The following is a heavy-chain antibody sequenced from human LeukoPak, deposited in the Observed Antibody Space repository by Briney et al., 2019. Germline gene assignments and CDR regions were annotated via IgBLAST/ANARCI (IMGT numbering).Heavy chain of an antibody. CDR1: GFTFSSYT. Sequence: GGSLRLSCAASGFTFSSYTMNWVRQAPGKGLEWVSSISSSSNYIYYADSVKGRFTISRDNAKNTLYLQMNSLRAEDTAVYYCARGSGYYDFWSGYSPWGQGTLVTVSS. V-gene: IGHV3-21*01. D-gene: IGHD3-3*01. CDR2: ISSSSNYI. J-gene: IGHJ5*02. CDR3: ARGSGYYDFWSGYSP.